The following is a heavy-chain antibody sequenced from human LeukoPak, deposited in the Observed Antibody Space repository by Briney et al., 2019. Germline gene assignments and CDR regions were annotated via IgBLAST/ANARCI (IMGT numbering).Heavy chain of an antibody. J-gene: IGHJ4*02. CDR2: ISGSGGST. V-gene: IGHV3-23*01. CDR3: ATPPGSGSYYGNLLATHDY. CDR1: GFTFSSYA. Sequence: GGSLRLSCAASGFTFSSYAMSWVRQAPGKGLEWVSAISGSGGSTYYAGSVKGRFTISRDNSKNTLYLQMNSLRAEDTAVYYCATPPGSGSYYGNLLATHDYWGQGTLVTVSS. D-gene: IGHD3-10*01.